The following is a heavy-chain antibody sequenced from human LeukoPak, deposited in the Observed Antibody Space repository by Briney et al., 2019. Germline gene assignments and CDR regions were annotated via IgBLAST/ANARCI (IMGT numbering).Heavy chain of an antibody. J-gene: IGHJ4*02. CDR1: GGSFSGYY. Sequence: PSETLSLTRAVYGGSFSGYYWSWIRQPPGKGLEWIGEINHSGSTNYNPPLKSRVTISVDTSKNQFSLKLSSVTAADTAVYYCARGGRRRDGYNLVYWGQGTLVTVSS. CDR3: ARGGRRRDGYNLVY. D-gene: IGHD5-24*01. CDR2: INHSGST. V-gene: IGHV4-34*01.